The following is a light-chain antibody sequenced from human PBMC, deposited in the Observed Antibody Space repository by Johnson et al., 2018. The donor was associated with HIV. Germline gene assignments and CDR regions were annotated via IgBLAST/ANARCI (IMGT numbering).Light chain of an antibody. Sequence: QSVLTQPPSVSAAPGQKVTISCSGSSSNIGNNYVSWYQQLPGTAPKLLIYDNNKRPSGIPDRFSGSKSGTSATLAITGLQTGDEADYYCGTWDSSLRVGFFGTGTKVTVL. J-gene: IGLJ1*01. CDR3: GTWDSSLRVGF. CDR2: DNN. V-gene: IGLV1-51*01. CDR1: SSNIGNNY.